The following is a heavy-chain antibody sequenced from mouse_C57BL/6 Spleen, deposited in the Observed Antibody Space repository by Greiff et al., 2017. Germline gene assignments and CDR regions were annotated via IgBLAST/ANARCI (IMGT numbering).Heavy chain of an antibody. CDR3: TRYSSGVYAKDY. J-gene: IGHJ4*01. CDR1: GYTFTDYE. D-gene: IGHD3-2*02. Sequence: VQLQQSGAELVRPGASVTLSCKASGYTFTDYEMHWVKQTPVHGLEWIGAIDPETGGTAYNQKFKGKAILTADKSSSTAYMELRSLTSEDSAVYYCTRYSSGVYAKDYWGQGTSVTVSS. V-gene: IGHV1-15*01. CDR2: IDPETGGT.